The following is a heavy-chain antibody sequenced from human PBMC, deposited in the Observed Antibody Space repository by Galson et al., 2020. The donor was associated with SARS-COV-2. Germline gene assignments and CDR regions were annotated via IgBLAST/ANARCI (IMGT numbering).Heavy chain of an antibody. D-gene: IGHD3-22*01. CDR1: GGSISSSSYY. CDR3: ARHAHYYDSSGRGAYDAFDI. CDR2: IYYSGST. J-gene: IGHJ3*02. V-gene: IGHV4-39*01. Sequence: SETLSLTCTVSGGSISSSSYYWGWIRQPPGKGLEWIGSIYYSGSTYYNPSLKSRVTISVDTSKNQFSLKLSSVTAADTAVYYCARHAHYYDSSGRGAYDAFDIWGQGTMVTVSS.